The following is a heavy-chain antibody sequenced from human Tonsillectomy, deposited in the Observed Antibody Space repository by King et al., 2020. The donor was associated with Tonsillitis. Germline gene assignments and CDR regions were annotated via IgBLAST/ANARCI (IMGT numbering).Heavy chain of an antibody. Sequence: VQLVESGAEGKKPGASVKVSCKASGYTFSTYGISLVRQAPGQGLEWMGWISAYNGNTKYAHNLQGRVTMTPYTSTSTAYMELRSLRSDDTAVYYCARDGLSQLLYHYDDLDIWGQGTMVTVSS. V-gene: IGHV1-18*01. CDR1: GYTFSTYG. CDR3: ARDGLSQLLYHYDDLDI. CDR2: ISAYNGNT. D-gene: IGHD2-2*02. J-gene: IGHJ3*02.